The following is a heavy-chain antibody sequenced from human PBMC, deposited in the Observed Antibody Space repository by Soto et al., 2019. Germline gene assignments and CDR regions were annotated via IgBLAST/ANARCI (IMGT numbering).Heavy chain of an antibody. J-gene: IGHJ6*02. CDR2: TYYRSKWYN. CDR3: ARGTPGYYGMDV. Sequence: SQTLALTCAISGDSVSSTSAAWNWIRQSPSRGLEWLGRTYYRSKWYNEYAVSVKSRITINPDTSKHQFSLTLNSVTLEDTAEYYCARGTPGYYGMDVWGQGTTVTVSS. V-gene: IGHV6-1*01. CDR1: GDSVSSTSAA. D-gene: IGHD1-7*01.